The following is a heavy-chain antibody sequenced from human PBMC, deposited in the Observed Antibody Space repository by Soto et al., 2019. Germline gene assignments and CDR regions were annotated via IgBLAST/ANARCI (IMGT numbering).Heavy chain of an antibody. V-gene: IGHV1-46*01. CDR2: INPTDDSA. CDR1: GYTLTSYY. J-gene: IGHJ6*02. Sequence: QVQLVQSGAEVKKPGASAKVSCTASGYTLTSYYMHWVRQAPGQGLEWMGVINPTDDSARCAQKFQGRVTLTSDMSTSTVSMELSSLQSEDTPVYYCAKDQKNRYEHTDPTYFYYGMDVWGQGTTLSASS. D-gene: IGHD3-3*02. CDR3: AKDQKNRYEHTDPTYFYYGMDV.